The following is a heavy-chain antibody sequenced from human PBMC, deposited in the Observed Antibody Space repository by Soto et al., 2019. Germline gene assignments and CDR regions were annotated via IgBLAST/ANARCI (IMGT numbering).Heavy chain of an antibody. CDR2: INHSGST. CDR1: GGSFSGYY. V-gene: IGHV4-34*01. J-gene: IGHJ4*02. Sequence: SETLSLTCAVYGGSFSGYYWSWIRQPPGKGLEWIGEINHSGSTNYNPSLKSRVTISVDTSKNQFSLKLSSVTAADTAVYYCARYCSGGRCYQFDYWGQGTLVTVSS. D-gene: IGHD2-15*01. CDR3: ARYCSGGRCYQFDY.